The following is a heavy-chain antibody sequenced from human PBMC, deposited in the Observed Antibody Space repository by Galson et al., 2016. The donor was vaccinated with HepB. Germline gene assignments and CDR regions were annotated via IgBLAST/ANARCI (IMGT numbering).Heavy chain of an antibody. D-gene: IGHD3-16*01. Sequence: SLRLSCAASGFTFSSFAMSWVRQAPGKGLEWVSSIYGGGNDPSYADSVKGRFTISRDNSKSTLCLQMNSLRAEDTAVYYCAKDRGMEHHDYHFDFWGQGAQVTVSS. CDR1: GFTFSSFA. CDR2: IYGGGNDP. CDR3: AKDRGMEHHDYHFDF. V-gene: IGHV3-23*05. J-gene: IGHJ4*02.